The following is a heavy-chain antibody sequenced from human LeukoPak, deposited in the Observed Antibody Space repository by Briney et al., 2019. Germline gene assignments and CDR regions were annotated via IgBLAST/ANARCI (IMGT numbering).Heavy chain of an antibody. Sequence: SETLSLTCTVSGGSISSSDYYWGWIRQPPGKGLEWIGSMHYSGSNAYSPSLKSRVIIFVDTSKNQFSLKLTYVTAADTAVYFCARYSTSSGWFDPWGQGSLVTASS. CDR1: GGSISSSDYY. V-gene: IGHV4-39*01. J-gene: IGHJ5*02. D-gene: IGHD6-6*01. CDR3: ARYSTSSGWFDP. CDR2: MHYSGSN.